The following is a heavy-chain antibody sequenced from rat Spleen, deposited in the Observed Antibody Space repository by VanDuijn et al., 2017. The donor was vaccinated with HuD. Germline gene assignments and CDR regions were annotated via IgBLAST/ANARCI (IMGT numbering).Heavy chain of an antibody. CDR2: INYDGSNT. D-gene: IGHD1-3*01. Sequence: EVKLVESGGGLVQPGRSLKLSCAASGFNFNDYWMGWVRQAPTKGLEWVATINYDGSNTYYRDSVKGRFTISRDNANSTLYLQMDSLRSEDTATYYCARPSYGFPFAYWGQGTLVTVSS. CDR1: GFNFNDYW. CDR3: ARPSYGFPFAY. V-gene: IGHV5-29*01. J-gene: IGHJ3*01.